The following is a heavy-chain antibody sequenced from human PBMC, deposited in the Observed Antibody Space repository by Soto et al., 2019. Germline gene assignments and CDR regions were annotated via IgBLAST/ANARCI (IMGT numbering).Heavy chain of an antibody. V-gene: IGHV3-48*02. D-gene: IGHD3-3*01. CDR2: ISSSSSTI. CDR3: ARDRYYDFWSGYYIPRGYYYGMDV. Sequence: GGSLRLSCAASGFTFSSYSMNWVRQAPGKGLEWVSYISSSSSTIYYADSVKGRFTISRDNAKNSLYLKMNSLRDEDTAVYYCARDRYYDFWSGYYIPRGYYYGMDVWGQGTTVTVSS. CDR1: GFTFSSYS. J-gene: IGHJ6*02.